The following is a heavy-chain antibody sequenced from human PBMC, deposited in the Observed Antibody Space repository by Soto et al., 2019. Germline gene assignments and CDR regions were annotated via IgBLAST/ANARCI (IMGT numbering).Heavy chain of an antibody. CDR3: ARDRPHDFWSGYYFDP. V-gene: IGHV1-18*01. D-gene: IGHD3-3*01. J-gene: IGHJ5*02. CDR2: ISAYNGNT. Sequence: ASVKVSCKASGYTFTSYGISWVRQAPGQGLEWMGWISAYNGNTNYAQKLQGRVTMTTDTSTSTAYMELRSLRSDDTAVYCCARDRPHDFWSGYYFDPWGQGTLVTAPQ. CDR1: GYTFTSYG.